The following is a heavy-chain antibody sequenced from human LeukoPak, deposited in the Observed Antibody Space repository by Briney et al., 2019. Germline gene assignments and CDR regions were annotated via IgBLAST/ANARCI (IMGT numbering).Heavy chain of an antibody. CDR1: GYTFTGYY. CDR3: AREGVDTAMVMDY. D-gene: IGHD5-18*01. J-gene: IGHJ4*02. V-gene: IGHV1-2*02. CDR2: INPNSGGT. Sequence: ASVTVSCKASGYTFTGYYMHWVRQAPGQGLEWMGWINPNSGGTNYAQKFQGRVTMTRDTSISTAYMELSRLRSDDTAVCYCAREGVDTAMVMDYWGQGTLVTVSS.